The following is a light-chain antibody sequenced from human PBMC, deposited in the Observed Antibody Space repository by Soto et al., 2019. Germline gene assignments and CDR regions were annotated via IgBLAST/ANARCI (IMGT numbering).Light chain of an antibody. CDR3: QEYNVWPLFT. CDR1: QSVSSY. J-gene: IGKJ5*01. V-gene: IGKV3-15*01. CDR2: GAS. Sequence: EIVMTQSPSTLSVSPGETATLSCRASQSVSSYLAWYQQKPGQAPRLLIYGASTRPTGIPARLSGSGSGTEFTLIISGLHSEDFAVYSCQEYNVWPLFTFGQGTRLEIK.